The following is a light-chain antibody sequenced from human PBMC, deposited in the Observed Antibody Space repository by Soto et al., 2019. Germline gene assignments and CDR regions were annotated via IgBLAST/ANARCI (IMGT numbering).Light chain of an antibody. Sequence: EIVLTQSPATLSLSPGERATLSCRASQSVGGHLAWYQQKPGQAPRLLIYDASARATGIPHRFSGSGSETDFTLTISSLEPDDFAVYYCQQRNNWPPSITCGQGTRLEIK. J-gene: IGKJ5*01. CDR1: QSVGGH. V-gene: IGKV3-11*01. CDR3: QQRNNWPPSIT. CDR2: DAS.